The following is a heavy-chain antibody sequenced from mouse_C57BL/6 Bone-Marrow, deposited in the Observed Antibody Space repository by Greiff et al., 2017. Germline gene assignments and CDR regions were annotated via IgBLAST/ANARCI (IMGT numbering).Heavy chain of an antibody. J-gene: IGHJ3*01. Sequence: KVEESGGGLVQPGGSMKLSCVASGFTFSNYWMNWVRQSPEKGLEWVAQIRLKSDNYATHYAESVKGRFTISRDDSKSSVYLQMNNLRAEDTGIYYCTGRAWFAYWGQGTLVTVSA. V-gene: IGHV6-3*01. CDR3: TGRAWFAY. CDR2: IRLKSDNYAT. CDR1: GFTFSNYW.